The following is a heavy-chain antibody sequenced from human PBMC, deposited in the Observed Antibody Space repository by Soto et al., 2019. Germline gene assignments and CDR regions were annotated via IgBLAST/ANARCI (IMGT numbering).Heavy chain of an antibody. CDR2: ISSNSATI. Sequence: EVQLVESGGGLVQPGRSLRLSCVASGFIADDYAMHWVRQAPEKGLEWVSGISSNSATINYADSVKGRFTISRDNAKNSLFLQMNSLRPEDTAFYYCVKDIKWGWMTTIHYFDSWGQGTLVTVSS. CDR1: GFIADDYA. CDR3: VKDIKWGWMTTIHYFDS. J-gene: IGHJ4*02. V-gene: IGHV3-9*02. D-gene: IGHD7-27*01.